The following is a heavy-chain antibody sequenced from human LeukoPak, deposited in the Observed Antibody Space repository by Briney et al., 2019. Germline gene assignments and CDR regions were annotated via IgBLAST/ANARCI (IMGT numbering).Heavy chain of an antibody. J-gene: IGHJ4*02. CDR3: ARPSYGSSFDFDY. V-gene: IGHV1-2*02. CDR1: GYPFTAYY. Sequence: ASVKVSCKASGYPFTAYYIHWVRQAPGQGLEWMGWINPNGGGTNYAQKFQGRVTMTRDTSISTAYMELSSLRSDDTAVYYCARPSYGSSFDFDYWGQGTLVTVSS. CDR2: INPNGGGT. D-gene: IGHD6-13*01.